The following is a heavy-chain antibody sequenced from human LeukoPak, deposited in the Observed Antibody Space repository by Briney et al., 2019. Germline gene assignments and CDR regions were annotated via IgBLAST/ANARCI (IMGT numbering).Heavy chain of an antibody. CDR1: GGTISRNY. CDR3: ARHNYYDSSGYYPLLFDY. CDR2: IYYSGGT. D-gene: IGHD3-22*01. V-gene: IGHV4-59*01. J-gene: IGHJ4*02. Sequence: SETLSLTCTVSGGTISRNYWSWIRQPPGKGLEWIAYIYYSGGTSYNPSLKSRVTISVDTSKNQFSLKLSSVTAADTAVYYCARHNYYDSSGYYPLLFDYWGQGTLVTVSS.